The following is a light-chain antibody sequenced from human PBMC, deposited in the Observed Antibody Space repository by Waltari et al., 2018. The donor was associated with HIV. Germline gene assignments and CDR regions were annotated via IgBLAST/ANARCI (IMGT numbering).Light chain of an antibody. CDR1: QGISSY. J-gene: IGKJ1*01. Sequence: DIQLTQSPSFLSASVGDRVLITCRASQGISSYLAWYQQKPGTAPKLLIYAASTLQSAVPSRFSGSGSGTEFTLTISSLQPEDFASYYCQQFNSYPRTFGQGTKVEIK. CDR3: QQFNSYPRT. CDR2: AAS. V-gene: IGKV1-9*01.